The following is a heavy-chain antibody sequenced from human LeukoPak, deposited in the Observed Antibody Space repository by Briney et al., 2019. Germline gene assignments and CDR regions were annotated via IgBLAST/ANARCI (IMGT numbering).Heavy chain of an antibody. CDR2: IWYDGSNK. Sequence: GGSLRLSCAASGFTFSSYGMHWVRQAPGKGLEWVAVIWYDGSNKYYADSVKGRFTISRDNSKNTLYLQMNSLRAEDTAVYYCARESPGYSNYVFDYWGQGTLVTVSS. V-gene: IGHV3-33*01. D-gene: IGHD4-4*01. CDR1: GFTFSSYG. J-gene: IGHJ4*02. CDR3: ARESPGYSNYVFDY.